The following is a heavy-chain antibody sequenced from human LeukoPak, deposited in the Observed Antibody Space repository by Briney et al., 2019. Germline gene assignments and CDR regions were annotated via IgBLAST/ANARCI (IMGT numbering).Heavy chain of an antibody. D-gene: IGHD4-11*01. Sequence: ASVKVSCKASGGTFSSYAINWMRQAPGQGLEWMGRIIPIFGTPNYAQRFQGRVTITADESTNTAYMDLSSLGSEDTAVYYCAREEVTTTWYYFDYWGQGTLVTVSS. J-gene: IGHJ4*02. CDR3: AREEVTTTWYYFDY. V-gene: IGHV1-69*13. CDR1: GGTFSSYA. CDR2: IIPIFGTP.